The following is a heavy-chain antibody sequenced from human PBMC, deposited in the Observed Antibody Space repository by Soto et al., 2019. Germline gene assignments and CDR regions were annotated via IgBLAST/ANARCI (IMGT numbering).Heavy chain of an antibody. CDR1: GFVSNDYD. CDR3: SRGIKGGLDA. V-gene: IGHV3-30*03. CDR2: ISYDGRNK. D-gene: IGHD2-21*01. Sequence: QVQLAESGGGLVQPGRSLRLSCATSGFVSNDYDIHWVRQAPGKGLAWLASISYDGRNKYYADSVKGRFTISRDNSKNTLSLQINSLVAEDTAVSYCSRGIKGGLDAWGPGTLVTVSS. J-gene: IGHJ5*02.